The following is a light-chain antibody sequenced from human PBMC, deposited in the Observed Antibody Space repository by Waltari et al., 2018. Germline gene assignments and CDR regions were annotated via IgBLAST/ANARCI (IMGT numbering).Light chain of an antibody. J-gene: IGKJ3*01. V-gene: IGKV1-39*01. CDR3: LQSYSLSLFT. CDR2: ATS. CDR1: QSMSSF. Sequence: DIQVTQSPSSLSASVGDRVTITCRASQSMSSFLNWYQQKPGKAPRLLISATSNLQSGVPLRFSGSGSGADCTLTINSLQPEDFATYYCLQSYSLSLFTFGPGTRVDIK.